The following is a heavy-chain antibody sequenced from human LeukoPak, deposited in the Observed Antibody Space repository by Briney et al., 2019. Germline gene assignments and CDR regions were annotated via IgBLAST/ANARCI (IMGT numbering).Heavy chain of an antibody. CDR1: GYTFTSYG. D-gene: IGHD3-22*01. Sequence: SVKVSCKASGYTFTSYGISWVRQAPGQGLEWMGWISAYNGNTNYAQKLQGRVTMTTDTSTSTAYMELRSLRSDDTAVYYCARDGSGYYDTSGYRNWGQGTLVTVSS. J-gene: IGHJ4*02. CDR2: ISAYNGNT. V-gene: IGHV1-18*01. CDR3: ARDGSGYYDTSGYRN.